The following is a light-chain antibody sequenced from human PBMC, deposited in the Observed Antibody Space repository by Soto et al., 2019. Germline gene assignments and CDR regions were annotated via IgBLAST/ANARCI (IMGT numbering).Light chain of an antibody. CDR1: SSDIGADKY. CDR3: SSYTIHTTVI. J-gene: IGLJ2*01. CDR2: EVN. V-gene: IGLV2-14*01. Sequence: QSALTQPASVSGSPGQSITISCSGTSSDIGADKYVSWYQQDPGKAPKLMISEVNYRPSGVSNRFSGSKSGNTAYLTISGLQAEDEAHYYCSSYTIHTTVIFGGGTKLTVL.